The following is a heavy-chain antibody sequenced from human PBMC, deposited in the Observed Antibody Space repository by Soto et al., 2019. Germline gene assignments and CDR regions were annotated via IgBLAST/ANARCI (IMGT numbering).Heavy chain of an antibody. CDR1: GGSISKSRW. Sequence: QVQLQESGPGLVKPSGTLSLTCVVSGGSISKSRWWSWVRQPPGTGLEWIGEIYHTGSTNNKPSLKSRVTISVDMSKNQFSLNLKSVTAADTAVYYCARGGGNFGQYFDLWGRGTLVTVSS. CDR3: ARGGGNFGQYFDL. D-gene: IGHD2-21*01. J-gene: IGHJ2*01. V-gene: IGHV4-4*02. CDR2: IYHTGST.